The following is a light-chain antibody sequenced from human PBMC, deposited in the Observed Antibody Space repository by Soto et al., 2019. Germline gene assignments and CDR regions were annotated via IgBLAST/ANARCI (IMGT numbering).Light chain of an antibody. V-gene: IGKV1-5*03. Sequence: DIQMTQSPSTLSGSVGDRVTITCRASQTISSWLAWYQQKPGKAPKLLIYKASTLKSGVPSRFSGSGSGTEFTLTISSLQPDDFATYYCQQYNGYSEAFGQGPKVELK. CDR3: QQYNGYSEA. J-gene: IGKJ1*01. CDR2: KAS. CDR1: QTISSW.